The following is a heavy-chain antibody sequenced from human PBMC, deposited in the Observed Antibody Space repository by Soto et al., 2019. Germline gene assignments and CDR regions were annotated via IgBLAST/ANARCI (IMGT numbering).Heavy chain of an antibody. CDR1: GYSISSGYY. J-gene: IGHJ5*02. CDR2: IYHSGNT. CDR3: ARGAREMATIIEWFDP. D-gene: IGHD5-12*01. V-gene: IGHV4-38-2*01. Sequence: KTSETLSLTCAVSGYSISSGYYWGWIRQPPGKGLEWIGNIYHSGNTYYNPSLKSRVTMSVDTSKNQFSLKVTSVTAADAAVYYCARGAREMATIIEWFDPWGQGTLVTVSS.